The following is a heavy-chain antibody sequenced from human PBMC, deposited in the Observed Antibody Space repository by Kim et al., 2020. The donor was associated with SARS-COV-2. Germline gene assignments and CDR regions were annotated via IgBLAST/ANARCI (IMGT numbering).Heavy chain of an antibody. J-gene: IGHJ3*01. CDR1: GFTVSNNY. D-gene: IGHD3-10*01. Sequence: GESLRLSCAASGFTVSNNYMNWVRQAPGKGLEWVSIIYTGGNTYYADSVKGRFTVSRDNSKNTLYLQINSLRAEDTAVYYCARAPTGDAFDVWGQGTMVTVSS. CDR2: IYTGGNT. CDR3: ARAPTGDAFDV. V-gene: IGHV3-53*01.